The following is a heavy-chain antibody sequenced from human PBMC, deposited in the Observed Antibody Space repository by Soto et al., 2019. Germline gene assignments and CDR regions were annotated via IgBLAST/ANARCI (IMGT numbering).Heavy chain of an antibody. CDR3: TLSYGDSYYYYYGMXV. V-gene: IGHV5-51*01. Sequence: PGESLKISCVGSGFSFSRYTVGWVRQVPGKGLEWMGVIHPGDSDTIYSPSFQGQVTISADKSISTAYLQWSSLKASDTAMYYCTLSYGDSYYYYYGMXVWGQGTTVTVSS. J-gene: IGHJ6*02. CDR2: IHPGDSDT. CDR1: GFSFSRYT. D-gene: IGHD4-17*01.